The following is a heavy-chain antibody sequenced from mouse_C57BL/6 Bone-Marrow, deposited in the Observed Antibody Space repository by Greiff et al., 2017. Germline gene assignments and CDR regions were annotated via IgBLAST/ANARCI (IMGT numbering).Heavy chain of an antibody. CDR1: GYTFTDYY. Sequence: VQLQQSGPVLVKPGASVKMSCKASGYTFTDYYMNWVKQSHGNSLEWIGVINPYNGGTSYNQKFKGKATLTVDKSSSTAYMELNSLTSEDSAVYYCARGPAWFAYWGQGTLVTVSA. CDR3: ARGPAWFAY. J-gene: IGHJ3*01. V-gene: IGHV1-19*01. CDR2: INPYNGGT.